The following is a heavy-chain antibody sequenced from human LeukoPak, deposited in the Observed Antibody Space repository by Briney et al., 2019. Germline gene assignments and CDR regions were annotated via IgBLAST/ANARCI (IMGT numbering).Heavy chain of an antibody. CDR3: ARVYSSGSRAFQH. V-gene: IGHV4-30-2*01. J-gene: IGHJ1*01. CDR1: GGSISNGGYY. Sequence: PSQTLSLTCTVSGGSISNGGYYWSWIRQPPGKGLEWIGYIYHSGSTYYNPSLKSRVTISVDRSKNQFSLKLSSVTAADTAVYYCARVYSSGSRAFQHWGQGTLVTVSS. CDR2: IYHSGST. D-gene: IGHD6-19*01.